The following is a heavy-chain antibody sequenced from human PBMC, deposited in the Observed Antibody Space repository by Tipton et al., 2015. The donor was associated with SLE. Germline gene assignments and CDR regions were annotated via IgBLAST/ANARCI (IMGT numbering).Heavy chain of an antibody. V-gene: IGHV4-39*07. CDR3: ARVGCSGGSCYVDY. CDR2: IYYSGST. D-gene: IGHD2-15*01. Sequence: TLSLTCTVSGGSISSGSYYWGWIRQPPGKGLGWIGSIYYSGSTNYNPSLKSRVTMSVDTSKNQFSLKLSSVTAADTAVYYCARVGCSGGSCYVDYWGQGTLVTVSS. J-gene: IGHJ4*02. CDR1: GGSISSGSYY.